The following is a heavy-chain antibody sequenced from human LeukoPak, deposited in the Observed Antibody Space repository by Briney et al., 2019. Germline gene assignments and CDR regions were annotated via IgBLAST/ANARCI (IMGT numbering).Heavy chain of an antibody. CDR3: AKDYYNDFGDCLVY. Sequence: GGSLRLSCAASGFIFSSNAMSWVRQAPGRGLEWVSSISDSGGSTYYADSVKGRFTISRDNSKSTLYLQMNSLRVEDTAVFYCAKDYYNDFGDCLVYWGQGTLVTVSS. J-gene: IGHJ4*02. D-gene: IGHD4-17*01. CDR2: ISDSGGST. V-gene: IGHV3-23*01. CDR1: GFIFSSNA.